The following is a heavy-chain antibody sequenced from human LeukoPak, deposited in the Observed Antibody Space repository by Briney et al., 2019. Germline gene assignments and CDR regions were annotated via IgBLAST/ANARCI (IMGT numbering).Heavy chain of an antibody. CDR2: ISGTSTYI. Sequence: GGSLRLSCAASGFTFSNHSLNWVRQAPGKGLEWVSSISGTSTYIYYGDSVKGRFTISRDNAKNSLYLQMNSLRAEDTGVYYCARVPGDVWGKGTTVTVSS. J-gene: IGHJ6*04. CDR3: ARVPGDV. V-gene: IGHV3-21*01. CDR1: GFTFSNHS.